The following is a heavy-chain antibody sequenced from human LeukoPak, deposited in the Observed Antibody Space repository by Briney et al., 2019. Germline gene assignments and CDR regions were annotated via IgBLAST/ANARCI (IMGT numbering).Heavy chain of an antibody. Sequence: ASETLSLTCTVSGGSISSYYWSWIRQPPGKGLEWIGYIYYSASTNYNPSLKSRVRTSVDTSKKQFSLKLSSVTAADTAVYYCARAPRGVVVKSDAFDIWGQGTMVTVSS. D-gene: IGHD2-15*01. CDR1: GGSISSYY. CDR2: IYYSAST. J-gene: IGHJ3*02. V-gene: IGHV4-59*01. CDR3: ARAPRGVVVKSDAFDI.